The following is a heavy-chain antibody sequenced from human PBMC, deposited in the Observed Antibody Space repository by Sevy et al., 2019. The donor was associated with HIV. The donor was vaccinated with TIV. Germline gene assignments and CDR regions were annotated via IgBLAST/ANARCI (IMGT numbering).Heavy chain of an antibody. V-gene: IGHV4-30-2*01. J-gene: IGHJ4*02. D-gene: IGHD4-4*01. Sequence: TLSLTCAVSGGSISSGGYFWSWIRQPPGKGLEWVGYIYHSGSTYYNPSLKSRVTISVDRSKNQFSLKLSSVTAADTAVYYCARTTAHQDLYFDYWGQGTLVTVSS. CDR2: IYHSGST. CDR1: GGSISSGGYF. CDR3: ARTTAHQDLYFDY.